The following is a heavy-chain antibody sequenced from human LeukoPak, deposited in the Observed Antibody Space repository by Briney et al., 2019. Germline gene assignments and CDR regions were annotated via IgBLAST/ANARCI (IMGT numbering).Heavy chain of an antibody. Sequence: PGGSLRLSCAASGFTFNNYALSWVRQAPGKGLEGVSYISSSGSTIYYADSVKGRFTISRDNAKNSLYLQMNSLRAEDTAVYYCAELGITMIGGVWGKGTTVTISS. CDR2: ISSSGSTI. CDR1: GFTFNNYA. D-gene: IGHD3-10*02. CDR3: AELGITMIGGV. J-gene: IGHJ6*04. V-gene: IGHV3-48*03.